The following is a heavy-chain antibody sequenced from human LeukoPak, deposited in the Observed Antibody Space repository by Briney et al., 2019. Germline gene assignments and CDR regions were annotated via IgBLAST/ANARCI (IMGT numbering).Heavy chain of an antibody. Sequence: GGSLRLSCEASGFTFSSYWMHWVRQTPGKGLMWVARINSDVSTIYADSVQGRFTISRDNAKNMVYLQMNSLRDDDTAIYYCTRAITYFYGSVTYDWFDSWGQGTRVTVSS. CDR3: TRAITYFYGSVTYDWFDS. V-gene: IGHV3-74*01. CDR1: GFTFSSYW. J-gene: IGHJ5*01. CDR2: INSDVST. D-gene: IGHD3-10*01.